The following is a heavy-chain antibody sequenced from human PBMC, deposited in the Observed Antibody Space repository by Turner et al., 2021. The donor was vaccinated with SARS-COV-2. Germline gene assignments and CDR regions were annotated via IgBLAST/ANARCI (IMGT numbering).Heavy chain of an antibody. V-gene: IGHV4-39*01. Sequence: QLQLQESGPGLVKPSETLSLTCTVSGGSISSSSYYWGLIRQPPGKGLEWIGNIYYSGSAYYNPSLKSRVTISVDPSKNQFSLKLTSVTAADTAVYYCARLMDTAMDYYGTDVWGQGTTVTVSS. CDR3: ARLMDTAMDYYGTDV. CDR1: GGSISSSSYY. J-gene: IGHJ6*02. CDR2: IYYSGSA. D-gene: IGHD5-18*01.